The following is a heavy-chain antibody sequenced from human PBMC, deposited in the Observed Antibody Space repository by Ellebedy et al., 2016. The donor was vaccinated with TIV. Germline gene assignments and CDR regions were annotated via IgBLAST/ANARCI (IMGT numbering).Heavy chain of an antibody. CDR1: GGSISSSSYY. J-gene: IGHJ4*02. Sequence: MPSETLSLTCTVSGGSISSSSYYWGWIRQPPGKGLEWIGSIYYSGSTYYNPSLKSRVTISVDTSKNQFSLKLSSVTAADTAVYYCARRGYSYGYGDYYFDYWGQGTLVTVSS. CDR2: IYYSGST. D-gene: IGHD5-18*01. V-gene: IGHV4-39*01. CDR3: ARRGYSYGYGDYYFDY.